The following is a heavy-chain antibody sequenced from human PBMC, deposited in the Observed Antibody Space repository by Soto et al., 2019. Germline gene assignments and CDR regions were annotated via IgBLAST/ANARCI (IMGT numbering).Heavy chain of an antibody. J-gene: IGHJ5*02. CDR2: IYYSGST. V-gene: IGHV4-31*03. CDR1: GGSISSGGYY. CDR3: ARDGGGDYGSHWFDP. D-gene: IGHD4-17*01. Sequence: QVQLQESGPGLVKHSQTLSLTCTVSGGSISSGGYYWSWIRQHPGKGLEWIGYIYYSGSTYYNPSLKSRVTLSVDTSKNPSSLKLRSVPAADTAVYYCARDGGGDYGSHWFDPWGQGTLVTVSS.